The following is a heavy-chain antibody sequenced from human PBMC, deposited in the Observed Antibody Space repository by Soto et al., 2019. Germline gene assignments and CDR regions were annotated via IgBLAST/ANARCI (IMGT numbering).Heavy chain of an antibody. CDR3: ARDVFCGGAPACPDMDV. J-gene: IGHJ6*02. D-gene: IGHD2-21*01. V-gene: IGHV1-18*01. CDR2: ISGYNGNT. Sequence: WVRQAPGQGLEWMGRISGYNGNTNYARTLRGRLTLTTDTSTSTAYMELRSLTSDDTAVYYCARDVFCGGAPACPDMDVWGQGTTVTVSS.